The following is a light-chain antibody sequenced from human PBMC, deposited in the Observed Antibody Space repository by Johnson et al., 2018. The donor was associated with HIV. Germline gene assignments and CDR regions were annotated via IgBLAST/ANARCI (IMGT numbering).Light chain of an antibody. Sequence: QSVLTQPPSVSAAPGQRVTISSSGSSFNIGINFVSWYQQVPGTAPKLLICESNKRPSGIPNRFSGSKSGTSATLAITGLQTGDEADYYCGTWDSSLTAYVFGTGTKVTV. CDR3: GTWDSSLTAYV. CDR2: ESN. J-gene: IGLJ1*01. V-gene: IGLV1-51*02. CDR1: SFNIGINF.